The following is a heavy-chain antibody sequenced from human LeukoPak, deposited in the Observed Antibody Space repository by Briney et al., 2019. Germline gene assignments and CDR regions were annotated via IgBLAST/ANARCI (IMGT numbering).Heavy chain of an antibody. J-gene: IGHJ5*01. CDR2: IYYSGST. CDR1: GGSISSYY. Sequence: SETLSLTCTVSGGSISSYYWSWIRQPPGKGLKWIGYIYYSGSTNYNPSLKSRVTISVDTSKNQFSLKLSSVTAADTAVYYCARSRWFDSWGQGTLVTVSS. CDR3: ARSRWFDS. V-gene: IGHV4-59*01.